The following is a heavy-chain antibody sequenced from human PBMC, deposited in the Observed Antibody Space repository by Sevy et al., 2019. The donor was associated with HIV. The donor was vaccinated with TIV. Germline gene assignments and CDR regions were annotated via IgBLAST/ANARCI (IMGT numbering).Heavy chain of an antibody. CDR3: ATAAYGAGIYGYFDY. CDR1: GYSFSELS. V-gene: IGHV1-24*01. CDR2: FDPEEGKT. D-gene: IGHD3-10*01. Sequence: ASVKVSCKVSGYSFSELSMHWVRQAPGKGVEWMGGFDPEEGKTSSAQKFQGRLTMTEDTSTDTAYMELSSLRSEDTAVYYCATAAYGAGIYGYFDYWGQGSLVTVSS. J-gene: IGHJ4*02.